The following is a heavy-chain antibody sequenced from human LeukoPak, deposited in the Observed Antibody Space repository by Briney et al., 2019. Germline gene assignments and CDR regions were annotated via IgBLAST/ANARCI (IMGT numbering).Heavy chain of an antibody. CDR1: GGTFSSYT. V-gene: IGHV1-69*02. CDR2: IIPILGIA. CDR3: ATYPGGDYDSSGYYVDWFDP. D-gene: IGHD3-22*01. J-gene: IGHJ5*02. Sequence: ASVKVSCKASGGTFSSYTISWVRQAPGQGLEWMGRIIPILGIANYAPKFQGRVTITADKSTSTAYMELSSLRSEDTAVYYCATYPGGDYDSSGYYVDWFDPWGQGTLVTVSS.